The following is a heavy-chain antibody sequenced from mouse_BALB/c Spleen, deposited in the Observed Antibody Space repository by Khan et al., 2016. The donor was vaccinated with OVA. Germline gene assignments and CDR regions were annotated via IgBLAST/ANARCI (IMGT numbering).Heavy chain of an antibody. CDR3: ARQPYYHYNVMDY. J-gene: IGHJ4*01. V-gene: IGHV2-6-1*01. D-gene: IGHD2-10*01. Sequence: VQGVESGPGLVAPSQSLSITCTISGFSLTNYGVHWGRQPPGKGLEWLVVIWSDGSTTYNSALKSRLTISKDNSKSQVFLKMNSLQTDDTAMYFCARQPYYHYNVMDYWGQGTSVTVSS. CDR2: IWSDGST. CDR1: GFSLTNYG.